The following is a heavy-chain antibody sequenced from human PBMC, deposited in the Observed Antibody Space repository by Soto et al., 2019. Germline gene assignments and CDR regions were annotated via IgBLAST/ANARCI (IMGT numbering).Heavy chain of an antibody. J-gene: IGHJ4*02. CDR2: MNPNSGNT. D-gene: IGHD1-1*01. V-gene: IGHV1-8*01. CDR3: ARDKVVGATGN. Sequence: QVQLVQSGAEVKKPGASVKVSCKASGYTFTSYDISWVRQATGQGLEWMGWMNPNSGNTVYAQKFQGRVTMTRNTSIRTAYMELSSLRSQDTAVYYFARDKVVGATGNWGQGTLVTVSS. CDR1: GYTFTSYD.